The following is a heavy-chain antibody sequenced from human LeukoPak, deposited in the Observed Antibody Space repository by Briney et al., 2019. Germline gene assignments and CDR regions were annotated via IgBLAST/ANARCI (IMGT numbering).Heavy chain of an antibody. Sequence: ASVKVSCKTSGYTFTGYYMHWVRQAPGQGLEWMGWINPNSGGTNYAQRFQGRVTMTRDTSMSTAYMELSRLRSDDSAVYYCARVSQPYDILTGNSHRLLDYWGQGTLVTVSS. CDR2: INPNSGGT. V-gene: IGHV1-2*02. CDR1: GYTFTGYY. CDR3: ARVSQPYDILTGNSHRLLDY. J-gene: IGHJ4*02. D-gene: IGHD3-9*01.